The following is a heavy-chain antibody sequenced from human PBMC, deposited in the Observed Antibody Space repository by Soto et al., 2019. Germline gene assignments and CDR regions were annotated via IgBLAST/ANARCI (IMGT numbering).Heavy chain of an antibody. CDR3: ARERGYSYGYGVESFYYYYMDV. CDR1: GFTFSSYS. V-gene: IGHV3-48*01. Sequence: EVQLVESGGGLVQPGGSLRLSCAASGFTFSSYSMNWVRQAPGKGLEWVSYISSSSSTIYYADSVKGRFTISRDNAKNSLYLQMNSLRAEDTAVYYCARERGYSYGYGVESFYYYYMDVWGKGTTVTVSS. D-gene: IGHD5-18*01. J-gene: IGHJ6*03. CDR2: ISSSSSTI.